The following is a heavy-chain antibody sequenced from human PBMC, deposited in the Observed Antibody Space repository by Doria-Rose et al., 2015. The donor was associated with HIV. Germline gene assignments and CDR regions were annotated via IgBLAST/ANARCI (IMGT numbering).Heavy chain of an antibody. J-gene: IGHJ6*03. Sequence: QVQLQESGPGLVKPSQTLSLTCTVSGGSISSGDYYWSWIRQHPGKGLEWIGYIYYSGSTYYNPSLKSRVTISVDTSKKQFSLNLTSVTAADTAIYYCARDFRYCSSTSCRTYYMDVWGRGTTVTVSS. CDR2: IYYSGST. V-gene: IGHV4-31*03. CDR1: GGSISSGDYY. D-gene: IGHD2-2*01. CDR3: ARDFRYCSSTSCRTYYMDV.